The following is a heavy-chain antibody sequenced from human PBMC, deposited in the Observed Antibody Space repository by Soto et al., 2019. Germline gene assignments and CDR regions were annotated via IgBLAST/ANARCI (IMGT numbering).Heavy chain of an antibody. Sequence: GGSLRLSCAASGFIFSNYWMHWVRQAPGKGLVWVSRIKTDGSITRYAGSVKGRFTISRDNAKNTLYLQMNSLRPEDTAVYYCASDPSIVVVTGRLYYCYGMDVWGQGTTVTVSS. CDR1: GFIFSNYW. V-gene: IGHV3-74*01. J-gene: IGHJ6*02. D-gene: IGHD2-21*02. CDR2: IKTDGSIT. CDR3: ASDPSIVVVTGRLYYCYGMDV.